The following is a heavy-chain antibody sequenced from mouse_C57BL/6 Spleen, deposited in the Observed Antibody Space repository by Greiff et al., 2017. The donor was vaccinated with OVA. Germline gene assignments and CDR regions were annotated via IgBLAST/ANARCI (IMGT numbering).Heavy chain of an antibody. CDR2: FYPGSGSI. Sequence: QVQLQQSGAELVKPGASVKLSCKASGYTFTEYTIHWVKQRPGQGLEWIGWFYPGSGSIKYNEKFKDKATLTADKSSSTVYMELSRLTSEDSAVYFCARHEGFYDGYYVGYFDVWGTGTTVTVSS. V-gene: IGHV1-62-2*01. D-gene: IGHD2-3*01. J-gene: IGHJ1*03. CDR1: GYTFTEYT. CDR3: ARHEGFYDGYYVGYFDV.